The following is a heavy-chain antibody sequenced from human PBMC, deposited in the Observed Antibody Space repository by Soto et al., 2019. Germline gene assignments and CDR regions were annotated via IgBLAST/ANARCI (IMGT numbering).Heavy chain of an antibody. CDR3: ATGPPYYDRLTVCQHWFDT. CDR2: MNPNSGNT. CDR1: GYTFTSYV. J-gene: IGHJ5*02. V-gene: IGHV1-8*01. D-gene: IGHD3-9*01. Sequence: GASVKVSCKASGYTFTSYVINWVRQATGQGLEWMGWMNPNSGNTGYAQKFQGRVTMTRNTSISTAYMELSSLRSEDTAVYYCATGPPYYDRLTVCQHWFDTWGQGTMVTFSS.